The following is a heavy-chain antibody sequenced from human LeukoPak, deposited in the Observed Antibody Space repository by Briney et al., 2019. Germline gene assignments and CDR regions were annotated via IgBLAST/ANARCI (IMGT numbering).Heavy chain of an antibody. D-gene: IGHD2-15*01. V-gene: IGHV3-53*01. CDR2: IYTGGST. CDR3: ARGYCSGGSCYPVWLDP. J-gene: IGHJ5*02. Sequence: PGGSLRLSCAASGFTVSTSYMSWVRLAPGKGLEWVSVIYTGGSTYYADSVKGRFTISRDNSKNTLYPQMNSLRAEDTAVYYCARGYCSGGSCYPVWLDPWGQGTLVTVSS. CDR1: GFTVSTSY.